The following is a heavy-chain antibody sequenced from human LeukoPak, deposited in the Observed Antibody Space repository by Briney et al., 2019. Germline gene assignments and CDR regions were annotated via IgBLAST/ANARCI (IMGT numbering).Heavy chain of an antibody. V-gene: IGHV4-34*01. CDR3: AAPNSNYCSSTSCRGRDYYYYYYMDV. J-gene: IGHJ6*03. CDR2: INHSGST. Sequence: PSETLSLTCAVYGGSFSGYYWSWIRQPPGKGLEWIGEINHSGSTNYNPSLKSRVTISVDTSKNQFSLKLSSVTAADTAVYYCAAPNSNYCSSTSCRGRDYYYYYYMDVWGKGTTVTVSS. CDR1: GGSFSGYY. D-gene: IGHD2-2*01.